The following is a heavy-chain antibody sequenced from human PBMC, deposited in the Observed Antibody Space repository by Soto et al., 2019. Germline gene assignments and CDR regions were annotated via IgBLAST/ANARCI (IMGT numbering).Heavy chain of an antibody. V-gene: IGHV3-23*01. CDR3: AKDRFISGWYQPFDAFDI. CDR1: GFTFSSYA. CDR2: ISGSGGST. Sequence: EVQLLESGGGLVQPGGSLRLSCAASGFTFSSYAMSWVRQAPGKGLAWVSAISGSGGSTYYADSVKGRFTISRDNSKNTLYLQMNSLRAEDTAVYYCAKDRFISGWYQPFDAFDIWGQGTMVTVSS. D-gene: IGHD6-19*01. J-gene: IGHJ3*02.